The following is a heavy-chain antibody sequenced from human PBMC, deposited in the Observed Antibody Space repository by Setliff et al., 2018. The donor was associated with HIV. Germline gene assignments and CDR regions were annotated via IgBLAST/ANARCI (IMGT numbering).Heavy chain of an antibody. CDR1: GGSISSYY. D-gene: IGHD5-12*01. CDR3: ARLGPDGYNSRHDAFDI. Sequence: PSETLSLTCTVSGGSISSYYWSWIRQPPGKGLEWIGYIYTSGSTNYNPSPKSRVTISVDTSKNQFSLKLSSVTAADTAVYYCARLGPDGYNSRHDAFDIWGQGTMVTVSS. J-gene: IGHJ3*02. CDR2: IYTSGST. V-gene: IGHV4-4*09.